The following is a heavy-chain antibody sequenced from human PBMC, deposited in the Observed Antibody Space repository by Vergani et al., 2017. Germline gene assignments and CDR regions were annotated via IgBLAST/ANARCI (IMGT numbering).Heavy chain of an antibody. J-gene: IGHJ5*02. D-gene: IGHD6-19*01. Sequence: QLQLQESGPGLVKPSATLSLTCSVSGASIRSSNYYLGWLRQPPGKGLEWIASIYYSGSTYYNPSLKSRVTISVDTSNNQFSLKLSSVTAADTAVYFCARHSTVEWLVKLGWIDPWGQGILVTVSS. V-gene: IGHV4-39*01. CDR1: GASIRSSNYY. CDR2: IYYSGST. CDR3: ARHSTVEWLVKLGWIDP.